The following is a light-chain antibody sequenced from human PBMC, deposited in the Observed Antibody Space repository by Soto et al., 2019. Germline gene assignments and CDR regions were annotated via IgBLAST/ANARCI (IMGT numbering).Light chain of an antibody. CDR1: QGIAKF. V-gene: IGKV1-39*01. CDR2: GTS. Sequence: DIQMTQSPSSLSASVGDRVTITCRASQGIAKFLNWYQQKPGKAPKLLIYGTSSLRSGVPSRFSGSGFGTDFTLTISSLDPEDFAVYYCQQRSNWPPVTFGGGTKVEIK. J-gene: IGKJ4*01. CDR3: QQRSNWPPVT.